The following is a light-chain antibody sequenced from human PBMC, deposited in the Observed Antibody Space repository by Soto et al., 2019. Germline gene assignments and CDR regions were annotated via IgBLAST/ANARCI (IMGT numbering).Light chain of an antibody. CDR3: QQYASSPLT. V-gene: IGKV3-20*01. CDR1: QSVGRNY. CDR2: GAS. J-gene: IGKJ1*01. Sequence: EIVLTQSPGTLSLSPGERATLSCRASQSVGRNYLAWYQQKPGQAPRHLIYGASIRATGISDSFGGSGSGTDFTLTISRLEPEDFAVYYCQQYASSPLTFGQGTKVEIK.